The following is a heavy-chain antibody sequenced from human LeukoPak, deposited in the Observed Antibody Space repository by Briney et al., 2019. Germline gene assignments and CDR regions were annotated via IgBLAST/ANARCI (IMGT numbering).Heavy chain of an antibody. CDR1: GGSISPYY. V-gene: IGHV4-59*01. J-gene: IGHJ3*02. Sequence: SETLSLTCTVSGGSISPYYWSWIRQPPGKGLDWIGYIYYSGSINYNPSLKSRVIISVDTSKNQFSLKLSSVTAADTAVYYCAKYGYNYAFDIWGQGTMVTVSS. D-gene: IGHD5-24*01. CDR2: IYYSGSI. CDR3: AKYGYNYAFDI.